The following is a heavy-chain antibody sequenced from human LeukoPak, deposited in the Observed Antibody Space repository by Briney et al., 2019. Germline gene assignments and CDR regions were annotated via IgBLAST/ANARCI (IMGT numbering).Heavy chain of an antibody. Sequence: LSGGSLRLSCAASGFTFSSYAMSWVRQAPGKGLEWVSAISGSGGSTYYADSVKGRFTISRDNSKNTLYLQMNSLRTEDTAVYYCAKDGEVVSPNYFDCWGQGTLVTVSS. D-gene: IGHD3-10*01. J-gene: IGHJ4*02. CDR1: GFTFSSYA. V-gene: IGHV3-23*01. CDR3: AKDGEVVSPNYFDC. CDR2: ISGSGGST.